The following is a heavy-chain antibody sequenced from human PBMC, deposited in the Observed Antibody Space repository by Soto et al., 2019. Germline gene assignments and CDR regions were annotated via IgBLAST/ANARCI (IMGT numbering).Heavy chain of an antibody. CDR1: GGTFSSYT. CDR3: ATNYGSGSTHFDY. D-gene: IGHD3-10*01. Sequence: QVQLVQSGAEVKKPGSSVKVSCTASGGTFSSYTISWVRQVPGQGLEWMGRIIPMLRMANFAQNFQGRVTMTADESTSTAYMELSSLRSEDTAVYYCATNYGSGSTHFDYWGQGTLVTVS. J-gene: IGHJ4*02. CDR2: IIPMLRMA. V-gene: IGHV1-69*02.